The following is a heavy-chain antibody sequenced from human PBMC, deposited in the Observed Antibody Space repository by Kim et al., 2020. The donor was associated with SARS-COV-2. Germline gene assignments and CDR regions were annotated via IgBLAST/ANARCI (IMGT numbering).Heavy chain of an antibody. CDR2: IFHTGIT. J-gene: IGHJ4*02. V-gene: IGHV4-39*01. CDR1: RDSIASGSNY. CDR3: ASQGAYYDRSPSYSPARHPFDC. D-gene: IGHD3-22*01. Sequence: SETLSLTCAVSRDSIASGSNYWAWVRQPPGKALEWIGTIFHTGITYDSPSLKSRLTMSVDMSKNQFSLRLSSVTAADTAVYFCASQGAYYDRSPSYSPARHPFDCWGQGALVVASS.